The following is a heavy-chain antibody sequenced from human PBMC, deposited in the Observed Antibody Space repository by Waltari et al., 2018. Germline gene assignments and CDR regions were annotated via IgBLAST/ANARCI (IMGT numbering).Heavy chain of an antibody. J-gene: IGHJ4*02. CDR2: IYYSGST. CDR1: GGSISSSNYY. V-gene: IGHV4-39*01. CDR3: ARLDSRSGSYYFDY. D-gene: IGHD1-26*01. Sequence: QLQLQESGPGLVKPSETLSLTCTVAGGSISSSNYYLGWIRQPPGKGLEWIGNIYYSGSTYYNPSLKSRVTTYIDTSKNQFSLKLSSVTAADTAVYFCARLDSRSGSYYFDYWGQGTLVTVSS.